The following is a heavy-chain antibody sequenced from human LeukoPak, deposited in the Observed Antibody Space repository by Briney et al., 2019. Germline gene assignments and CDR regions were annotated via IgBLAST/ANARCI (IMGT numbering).Heavy chain of an antibody. D-gene: IGHD4-17*01. CDR3: ATYYGVNWFDP. Sequence: PSETLSLTCTVSGGSISSSSFYWGWIRQPPGKGLEWIGCIYYSGSTYYNPSLKSRVTISVDTSKNQFSPKLSSVTAADTAVYYCATYYGVNWFDPWGQGTLVTVSS. V-gene: IGHV4-39*07. CDR1: GGSISSSSFY. J-gene: IGHJ5*02. CDR2: IYYSGST.